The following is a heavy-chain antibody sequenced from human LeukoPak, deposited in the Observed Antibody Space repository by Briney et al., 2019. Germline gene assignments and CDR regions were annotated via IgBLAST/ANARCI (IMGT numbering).Heavy chain of an antibody. V-gene: IGHV3-7*01. CDR1: GFSFSSYW. D-gene: IGHD3-10*01. CDR3: AKDPRGSGSSFDY. Sequence: GGSLRLSCAASGFSFSSYWMTWVRQAPGKGLEWVANIKQDGTEKYSVDSVKGRFTISRDNAKNSLYLQMNSVRAEDTAVYYCAKDPRGSGSSFDYWGQGTLVTVSS. CDR2: IKQDGTEK. J-gene: IGHJ4*02.